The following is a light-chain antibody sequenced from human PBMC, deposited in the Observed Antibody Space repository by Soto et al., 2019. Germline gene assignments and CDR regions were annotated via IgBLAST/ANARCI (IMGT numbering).Light chain of an antibody. CDR3: CSYAGSSTLV. J-gene: IGLJ2*01. CDR2: EVT. Sequence: QSVLTQPASVSGSPGQSITISCTGTSSDVGSYNLVSWYQQYPGKAPKLMIYEVTQRPSGVSNRFSGSKSGNTASLTISGLQAEDEADYYCCSYAGSSTLVFGGGTQLTVL. CDR1: SSDVGSYNL. V-gene: IGLV2-23*02.